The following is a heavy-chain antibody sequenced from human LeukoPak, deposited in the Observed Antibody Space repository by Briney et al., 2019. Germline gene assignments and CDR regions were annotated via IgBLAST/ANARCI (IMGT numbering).Heavy chain of an antibody. Sequence: GESLKISCKGSGYSFTSYWIGWVRQMPGKGREWMGIIYPGDSDTRYSPSFQGQVTISADKSISTAYLQWSSLKASDTAMYYCARRGEMATIPLDYWGQGTLVTVSS. CDR1: GYSFTSYW. V-gene: IGHV5-51*01. CDR2: IYPGDSDT. J-gene: IGHJ4*02. D-gene: IGHD5-24*01. CDR3: ARRGEMATIPLDY.